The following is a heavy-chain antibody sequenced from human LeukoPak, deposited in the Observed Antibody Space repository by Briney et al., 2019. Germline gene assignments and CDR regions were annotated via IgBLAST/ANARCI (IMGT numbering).Heavy chain of an antibody. CDR2: ISHDGNTK. CDR1: QRIFSTYT. J-gene: IGHJ1*01. V-gene: IGHV3-30-3*01. Sequence: PGRSLRLSCAASQRIFSTYTMHWVRQAPGKGLEWAAGISHDGNTKFYGDSVKGRFTISRDNSNSTLYLQMNSLRPEDTAVYYCARDPSWVREKGYFQHWGPGTLVTVPS. D-gene: IGHD1-26*01. CDR3: ARDPSWVREKGYFQH.